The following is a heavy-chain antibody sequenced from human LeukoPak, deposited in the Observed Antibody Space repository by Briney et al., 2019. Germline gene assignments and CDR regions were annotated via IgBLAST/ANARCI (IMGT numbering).Heavy chain of an antibody. CDR3: VRADTNYYFDY. CDR2: IRNKANSYTT. J-gene: IGHJ4*02. Sequence: GGSLRLSCAASGFTFSDHYMDWVRQAPGKGLEWVGRIRNKANSYTTEYAVSVKGRFTISRDDSKNSLYLQMNSLKIEDTAVYYCVRADTNYYFDYWGQGTLVTVSS. V-gene: IGHV3-72*01. D-gene: IGHD2-2*01. CDR1: GFTFSDHY.